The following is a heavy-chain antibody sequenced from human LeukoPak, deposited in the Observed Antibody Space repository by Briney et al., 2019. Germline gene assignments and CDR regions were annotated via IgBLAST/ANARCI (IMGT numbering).Heavy chain of an antibody. J-gene: IGHJ5*02. D-gene: IGHD2-2*01. Sequence: SVKVSCKASGGTFSSYAISWVRQAPGQGLEWMGGIIPIFGTAKYAQKFQGRVTITADESTSTAYMELSSLRSEDTAVYYCARGVVVVPAAILGWFDPWGQGTLVTVSS. CDR3: ARGVVVVPAAILGWFDP. V-gene: IGHV1-69*01. CDR1: GGTFSSYA. CDR2: IIPIFGTA.